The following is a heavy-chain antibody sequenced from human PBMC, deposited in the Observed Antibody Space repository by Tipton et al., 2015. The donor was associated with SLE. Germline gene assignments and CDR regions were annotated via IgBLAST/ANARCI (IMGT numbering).Heavy chain of an antibody. V-gene: IGHV4-61*02. J-gene: IGHJ4*02. CDR3: ARITIFGVVGFDD. CDR2: IYTSGST. Sequence: TLSLTCTVSGGSISSGSYYWSWIRQPAGKGLEWIGRIYTSGSTNYTPSLKSRITISVDTPKNQFSLKLSSVTAADTAVYYCARITIFGVVGFDDWCQGTLVTVSS. D-gene: IGHD3-3*01. CDR1: GGSISSGSYY.